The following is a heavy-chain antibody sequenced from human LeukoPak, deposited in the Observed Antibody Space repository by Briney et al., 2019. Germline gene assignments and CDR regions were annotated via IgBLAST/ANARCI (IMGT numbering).Heavy chain of an antibody. D-gene: IGHD5-24*01. V-gene: IGHV4-59*01. CDR2: IYYSGST. Sequence: SETPSLTCTVSGGSISSYYWSWIRQPPGKGLEWIGYIYYSGSTNYNPSLKSRVTISVDTSKNQFSLKLSSVTAADTAVYYCARGRRRDGYNFYYYYGMDVWGQGTTVTVSS. CDR1: GGSISSYY. J-gene: IGHJ6*02. CDR3: ARGRRRDGYNFYYYYGMDV.